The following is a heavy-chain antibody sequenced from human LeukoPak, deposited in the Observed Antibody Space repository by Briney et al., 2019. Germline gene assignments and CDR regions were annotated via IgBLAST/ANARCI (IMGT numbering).Heavy chain of an antibody. Sequence: SETLSLTCAVYGGSFSGYYWSWIRQPPGKGLEWIGSIYYSGSTYYNPSLKSRVTISVDTSKNQFSLKLSSVTAADTAVYYCARDNVVVAATIDYWGQGTLVTVSS. CDR2: IYYSGST. CDR1: GGSFSGYY. J-gene: IGHJ4*02. V-gene: IGHV4-34*01. CDR3: ARDNVVVAATIDY. D-gene: IGHD2-15*01.